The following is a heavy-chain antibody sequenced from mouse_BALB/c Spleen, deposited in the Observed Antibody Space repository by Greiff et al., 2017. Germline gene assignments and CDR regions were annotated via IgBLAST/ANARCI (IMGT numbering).Heavy chain of an antibody. CDR2: IDPANGNT. CDR1: GFNIKDTY. J-gene: IGHJ3*01. V-gene: IGHV14-3*02. Sequence: EVQVVESGAELVKPGASVKLSCTASGFNIKDTYMHWVKQRPEQGLEWIGRIDPANGNTKYDPKFQGKATITADTSSNTAYLQLSSLTSEDTAVYYCASRERFAYWGQGTLVTVSA. CDR3: ASRERFAY.